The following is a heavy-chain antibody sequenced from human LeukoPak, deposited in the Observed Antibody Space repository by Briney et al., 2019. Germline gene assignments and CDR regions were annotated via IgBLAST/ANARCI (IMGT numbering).Heavy chain of an antibody. CDR3: ARAEGSYYFVY. CDR2: IYSGGST. CDR1: GFTVSSNY. J-gene: IGHJ4*02. Sequence: PGGSLRLSCAASGFTVSSNYMSWVRQAPGKGLEWVSVIYSGGSTYYADSVKGRFTISRDNSKNTLYLQMNSLRAEDTAVYYCARAEGSYYFVYWGQGTLVTVSS. V-gene: IGHV3-53*01.